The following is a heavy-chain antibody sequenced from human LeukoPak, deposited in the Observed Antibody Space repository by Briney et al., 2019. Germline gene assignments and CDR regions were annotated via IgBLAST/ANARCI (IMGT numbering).Heavy chain of an antibody. V-gene: IGHV3-21*01. CDR1: GFTFSSYS. Sequence: GGSLRLSCAASGFTFSSYSMNWVRQAPGKGLEWVSSISSGSTYMYYADSVKGRLTISRDNSKNTLYLQMNSLRAEDTAVYYCARATPEDAFDIWGQGTMVTVSS. CDR2: ISSGSTYM. CDR3: ARATPEDAFDI. J-gene: IGHJ3*02.